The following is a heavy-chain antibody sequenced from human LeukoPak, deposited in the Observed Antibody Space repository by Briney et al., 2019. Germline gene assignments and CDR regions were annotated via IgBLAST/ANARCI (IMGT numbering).Heavy chain of an antibody. CDR3: ARGRITMIRCFDY. V-gene: IGHV1-69*01. CDR1: GGTFNSYA. CDR2: IIPIFGTA. J-gene: IGHJ4*02. D-gene: IGHD3-22*01. Sequence: SVKVSCKASGGTFNSYAISWVRQAPGQGLEWMGGIIPIFGTANYAQKFQGRVTITADESTSTAYMELSSLRSEDTAVYYCARGRITMIRCFDYWGQGTLVTVSS.